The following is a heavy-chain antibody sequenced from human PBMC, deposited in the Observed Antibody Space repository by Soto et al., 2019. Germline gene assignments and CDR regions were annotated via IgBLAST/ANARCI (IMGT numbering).Heavy chain of an antibody. CDR3: ARSDWFDP. CDR2: LKSDGRST. J-gene: IGHJ5*02. Sequence: GGSLRLSCAASGFTFSGHWMHWVRQAPGKGLVWVSRLKSDGRSTSYADSVKGRFTVSRDNAKNTLYLQMNSLRAEDTAVYYCARSDWFDPWGQGTLVTVSS. V-gene: IGHV3-74*01. CDR1: GFTFSGHW.